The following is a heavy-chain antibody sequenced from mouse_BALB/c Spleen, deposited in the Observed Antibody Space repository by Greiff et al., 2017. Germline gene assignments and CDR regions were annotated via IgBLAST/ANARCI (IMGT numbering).Heavy chain of an antibody. CDR3: ARDRDNGYYRDAMDY. CDR2: IRNKANGYTT. V-gene: IGHV7-3*02. D-gene: IGHD2-3*01. CDR1: GFTFTDYY. Sequence: EVKVVESGGGLVQPGGSLRLSCATSGFTFTDYYMSWVRQPPGKALEWLGFIRNKANGYTTEYSASVKGRFTISRDNSQSILYLQMNTLRAEDSAPYICARDRDNGYYRDAMDYWGEGTSVTVSS. J-gene: IGHJ4*01.